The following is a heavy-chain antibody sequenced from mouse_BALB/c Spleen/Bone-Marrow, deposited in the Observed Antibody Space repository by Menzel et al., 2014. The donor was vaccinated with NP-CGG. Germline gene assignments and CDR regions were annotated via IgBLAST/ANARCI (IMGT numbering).Heavy chain of an antibody. Sequence: QVQLQQSGAELAKPGASVKMSCKASGYTFTSXWXHWVXQRPXXGXXWXXXIXXSTGYTEYNQKFKDKATLTADKSSSTAYMQLSSLTSEDSAVYYCARSGGGYDGFAYWGQGTLVTVSA. J-gene: IGHJ3*01. CDR3: ARSGGGYDGFAY. D-gene: IGHD2-2*01. CDR1: GYTFTSXW. V-gene: IGHV1-7*01. CDR2: IXXSTGYT.